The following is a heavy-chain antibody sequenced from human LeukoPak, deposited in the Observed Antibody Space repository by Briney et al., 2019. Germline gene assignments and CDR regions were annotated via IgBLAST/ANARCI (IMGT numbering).Heavy chain of an antibody. CDR2: ISSSSSNI. V-gene: IGHV3-21*01. D-gene: IGHD3-22*01. Sequence: PGGSLRLSCAASGFTFARYSMNWVRQAPGKGLEWVSSISSSSSNIYYADSVTGRFTSSRDNAKNSLYLQMNSLRAEDTAVYYCVRAVEYYYDSSGYAVDYWGQGTLVTVSS. CDR3: VRAVEYYYDSSGYAVDY. CDR1: GFTFARYS. J-gene: IGHJ4*02.